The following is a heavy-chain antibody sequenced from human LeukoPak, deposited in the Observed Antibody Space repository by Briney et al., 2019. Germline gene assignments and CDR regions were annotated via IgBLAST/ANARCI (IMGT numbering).Heavy chain of an antibody. V-gene: IGHV4-59*01. Sequence: SETLSLTCTVSGGSISSYYWSWIRQPPGKGLEWIGYIYYSGSTNYNSSLKSRVTISLDTSKNQFSLKLSSVTAADTAIYYCARGEMATIEDAFDIWGQGTMVTVSS. D-gene: IGHD5-24*01. CDR2: IYYSGST. CDR1: GGSISSYY. J-gene: IGHJ3*02. CDR3: ARGEMATIEDAFDI.